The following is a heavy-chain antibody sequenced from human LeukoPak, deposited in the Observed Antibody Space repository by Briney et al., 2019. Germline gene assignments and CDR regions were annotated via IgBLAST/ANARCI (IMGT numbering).Heavy chain of an antibody. CDR2: INPSGGST. V-gene: IGHV1-46*01. CDR3: ARDLRDYGDKREGY. J-gene: IGHJ4*02. Sequence: ASVKVSCKASGYTFTSYYMHWVRQAPGQGLEWMGIINPSGGSTSYAQKFQGRVTMTRDTSTSTAYMELRSLRSDDTAVYYCARDLRDYGDKREGYWGQGTLVTVSS. D-gene: IGHD4-17*01. CDR1: GYTFTSYY.